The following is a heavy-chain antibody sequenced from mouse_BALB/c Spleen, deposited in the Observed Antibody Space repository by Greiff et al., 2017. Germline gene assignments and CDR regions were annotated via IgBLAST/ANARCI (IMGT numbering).Heavy chain of an antibody. V-gene: IGHV1-9*01. CDR2: ILPGSGST. J-gene: IGHJ3*01. CDR3: AREGNYLPFAY. CDR1: GYTFSSYW. D-gene: IGHD2-1*01. Sequence: VKLMESGAELMKPGASVKISCKATGYTFSSYWIEWVKQRPGHGLEWIGEILPGSGSTNYNEKFKGKATFTADTSSNTAYMQLSSLTSEDSAVYYCAREGNYLPFAYWGQGTLVTVSA.